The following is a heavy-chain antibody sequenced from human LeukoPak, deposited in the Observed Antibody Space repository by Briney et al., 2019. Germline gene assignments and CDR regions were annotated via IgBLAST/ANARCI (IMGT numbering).Heavy chain of an antibody. CDR2: INHSGST. Sequence: PSETLSLTCTVSGGSISSYYWSWIRQPPGKGLEWIGEINHSGSTNYNPSLKSRVTISVDTSKNQFSLKLSSVTAADTAVYYCASTGIAVAGRVDYWGQGTLVTVSS. V-gene: IGHV4-34*01. J-gene: IGHJ4*02. CDR3: ASTGIAVAGRVDY. CDR1: GGSISSYY. D-gene: IGHD6-19*01.